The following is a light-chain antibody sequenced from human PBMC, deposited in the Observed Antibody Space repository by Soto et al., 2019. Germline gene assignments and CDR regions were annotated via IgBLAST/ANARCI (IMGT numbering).Light chain of an antibody. CDR3: QHRSHWLST. J-gene: IGKJ5*01. CDR2: ETI. CDR1: QSVTNY. Sequence: EIVLTQSPATLSLSPRERATLTCRASQSVTNYLAWYEQKAGQAPRLLIYETIHRATGIPASSSCSGSGTDFSLTISSLVPEDMAVYYCQHRSHWLSTFGRGTRLEIK. V-gene: IGKV3-11*01.